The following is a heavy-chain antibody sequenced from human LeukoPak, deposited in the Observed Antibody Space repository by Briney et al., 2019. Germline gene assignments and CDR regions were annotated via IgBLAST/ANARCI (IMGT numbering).Heavy chain of an antibody. CDR1: GGTFSSYA. CDR2: IIPIFGTA. Sequence: GSSVKVSCKASGGTFSSYAISWERQAPGQPLEWMGGIIPIFGTANYAQKFQGRVTITTDESTSTAYMELSSLRSEDTAVYYCARVRDGYFDYWGQGTLVTVSS. V-gene: IGHV1-69*05. D-gene: IGHD5-24*01. J-gene: IGHJ4*02. CDR3: ARVRDGYFDY.